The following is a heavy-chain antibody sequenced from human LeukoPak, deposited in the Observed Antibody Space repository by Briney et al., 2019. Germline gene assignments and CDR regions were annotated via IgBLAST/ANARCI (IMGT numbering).Heavy chain of an antibody. V-gene: IGHV3-23*01. CDR2: ISGSGGST. CDR1: GFTFSSYA. D-gene: IGHD3-10*01. Sequence: GGSLRLSCAASGFTFSSYAMSWVRQAPGKGLEWVSAISGSGGSTYYADSVKGRFTISRDNSKNTLYLQMNSLRAEDTAVYYSAKDRIVRGVTKWGQGTLVTVSS. J-gene: IGHJ4*02. CDR3: AKDRIVRGVTK.